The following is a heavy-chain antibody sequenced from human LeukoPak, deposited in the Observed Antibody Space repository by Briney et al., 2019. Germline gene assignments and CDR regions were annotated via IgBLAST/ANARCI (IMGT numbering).Heavy chain of an antibody. Sequence: PGGSLRLSCAASGFTFSNAWMSWVRQAPGKGLEWVGRIKSKTDGGTTDYAAPVKGRFTISRDDSKNTLYLQMNSLKTEDTAVDYCTTVHRSSDYGDSPGGYWGQGTLVTVSS. CDR1: GFTFSNAW. D-gene: IGHD4-17*01. CDR2: IKSKTDGGTT. CDR3: TTVHRSSDYGDSPGGY. J-gene: IGHJ4*02. V-gene: IGHV3-15*01.